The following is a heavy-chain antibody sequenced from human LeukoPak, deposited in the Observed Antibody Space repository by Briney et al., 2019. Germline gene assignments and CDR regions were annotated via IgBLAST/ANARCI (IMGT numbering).Heavy chain of an antibody. Sequence: GGSLRLSCAASGFTFSSYWMSWVRQAPGKGLEWVANINQDGSEKYYVDSVKGRFTISRDNAKNTLYLQMNSLRAEDTAVYYCACSSGWNWFDPWGQGTLVTVSS. CDR1: GFTFSSYW. CDR2: INQDGSEK. CDR3: ACSSGWNWFDP. D-gene: IGHD6-19*01. J-gene: IGHJ5*02. V-gene: IGHV3-7*01.